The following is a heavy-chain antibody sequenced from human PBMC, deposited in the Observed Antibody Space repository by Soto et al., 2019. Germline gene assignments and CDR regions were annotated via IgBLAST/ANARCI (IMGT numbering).Heavy chain of an antibody. D-gene: IGHD2-2*02. CDR3: ARGRLGYCSSTSCYSAFDI. CDR1: GGTFSSYA. J-gene: IGHJ3*02. V-gene: IGHV1-69*13. Sequence: RASVKVSCKASGGTFSSYAISWVRQAPGQGLEWMGGIIPIFGTANYAQKFQGRVTITADESTSTAYMELSSLRSEDTAVYYCARGRLGYCSSTSCYSAFDIWGQGTMVTVSS. CDR2: IIPIFGTA.